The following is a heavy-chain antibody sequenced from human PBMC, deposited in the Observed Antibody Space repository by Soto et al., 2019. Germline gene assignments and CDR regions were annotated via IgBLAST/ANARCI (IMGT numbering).Heavy chain of an antibody. D-gene: IGHD3-10*01. V-gene: IGHV3-7*03. Sequence: EVQLVESGGGLVQPGGSLRLSCAASGFTFSSYWMSWVRQAPGKGLEWVANIKQDGSEKYYVDSVKGRFTISRDNAKNSLYLQMNNLRAEDTAVYYCARGGITMVRGPLGFDYWGQGTLVTVSS. J-gene: IGHJ4*02. CDR3: ARGGITMVRGPLGFDY. CDR1: GFTFSSYW. CDR2: IKQDGSEK.